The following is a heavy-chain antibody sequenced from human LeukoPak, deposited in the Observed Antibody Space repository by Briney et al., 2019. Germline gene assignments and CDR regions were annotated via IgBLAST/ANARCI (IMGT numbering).Heavy chain of an antibody. D-gene: IGHD5-12*01. V-gene: IGHV3-21*01. CDR1: GFTFSSYR. J-gene: IGHJ3*02. CDR2: ISSSSSYI. CDR3: AGSHSGYEADAFDI. Sequence: GGSLRLSCAASGFTFSSYRMNWVRQAPGKGLEWVSSISSSSSYIYYADSVKGRFTISRDNAKNSLYLQMNSLRAEDTAVYYCAGSHSGYEADAFDIWGQGTMVTVSS.